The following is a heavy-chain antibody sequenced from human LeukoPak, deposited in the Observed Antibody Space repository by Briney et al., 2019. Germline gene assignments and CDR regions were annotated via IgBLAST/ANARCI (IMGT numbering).Heavy chain of an antibody. Sequence: PSETLSLTCTVSGGSISSSSYYWGWIRQHPGKGLEWIVYIYYSGSTYYNPSLKSRVTISVDTSKNQFSLQLTSVTAADTAVYYCARDRRFGEMGGWFDPWGQGTLVTVSS. CDR2: IYYSGST. CDR1: GGSISSSSYY. J-gene: IGHJ5*02. CDR3: ARDRRFGEMGGWFDP. V-gene: IGHV4-31*03. D-gene: IGHD3-10*01.